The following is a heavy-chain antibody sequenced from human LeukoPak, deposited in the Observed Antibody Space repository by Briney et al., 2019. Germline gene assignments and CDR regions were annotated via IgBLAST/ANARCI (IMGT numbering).Heavy chain of an antibody. D-gene: IGHD7-27*01. V-gene: IGHV4-39*07. CDR1: GGSISSSSYY. CDR3: AREIRQLGIDY. CDR2: IYYSGST. Sequence: SETLSLTCTVSGGSISSSSYYWGWIRQPPGKGLEWIGSIYYSGSTYYNPSLKSRVTISVDTSKNQFSLKLSSVTAADTAVYYCAREIRQLGIDYWGQGTLVTVSS. J-gene: IGHJ4*02.